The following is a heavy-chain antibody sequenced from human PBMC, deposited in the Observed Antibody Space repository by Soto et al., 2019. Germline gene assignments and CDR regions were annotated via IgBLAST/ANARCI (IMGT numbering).Heavy chain of an antibody. D-gene: IGHD6-13*01. V-gene: IGHV3-23*01. CDR2: ISGSGGSI. Sequence: GGSLRLSCAASGFTFGIYAMSWVRQAPGKGLEWVSSISGSGGSIYYAHSVKGRFTISRDKTKNTLDLQMNSLRAEDTAVYHCARVAPEYSSTPRRFDFWGQGTLVTVSS. J-gene: IGHJ4*02. CDR3: ARVAPEYSSTPRRFDF. CDR1: GFTFGIYA.